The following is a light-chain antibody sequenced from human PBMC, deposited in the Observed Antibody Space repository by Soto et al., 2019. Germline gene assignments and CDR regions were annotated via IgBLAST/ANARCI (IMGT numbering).Light chain of an antibody. CDR3: SSYAGTHIV. Sequence: QSVLTQPPSASGSPGQSVTFSCTGTSSDVGGYNYVSWYQQHPGKAPKLMIYDVSKRPSGVPDRFSGSKSGNTASLTVSGLQAEDEADYYCSSYAGTHIVFGTGTKVTVL. CDR2: DVS. CDR1: SSDVGGYNY. J-gene: IGLJ1*01. V-gene: IGLV2-8*01.